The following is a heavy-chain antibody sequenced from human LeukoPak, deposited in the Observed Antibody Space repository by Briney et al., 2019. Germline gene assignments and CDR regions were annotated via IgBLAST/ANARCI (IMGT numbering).Heavy chain of an antibody. D-gene: IGHD3-22*01. J-gene: IGHJ4*02. CDR3: ARDGRYYDSSGYIRGFDY. Sequence: GASVKVSCKASGYTFTSYYMHWVRQAPGQGLEWMGIINPSGGSTSYAQKFQGRVTMTRDMSTSTVYMELSSLRSEDTAVYYCARDGRYYDSSGYIRGFDYWGQGTLVTVSS. V-gene: IGHV1-46*01. CDR1: GYTFTSYY. CDR2: INPSGGST.